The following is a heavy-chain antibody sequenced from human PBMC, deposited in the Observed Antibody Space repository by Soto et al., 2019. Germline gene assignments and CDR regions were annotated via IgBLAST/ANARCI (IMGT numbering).Heavy chain of an antibody. D-gene: IGHD5-12*01. CDR3: ARGDSADIWAVYYFAY. Sequence: QVQLVESGGGVVQPGRSLRLSCAASGFTFDSYGMHWVRQAPGKGLECVAVISYDGTNKYYPDSVMGRFTISRDNSKNTLYLQMNGLRPEDTAVYYCARGDSADIWAVYYFAYWGQGTLVTVSS. J-gene: IGHJ4*02. CDR1: GFTFDSYG. V-gene: IGHV3-30*03. CDR2: ISYDGTNK.